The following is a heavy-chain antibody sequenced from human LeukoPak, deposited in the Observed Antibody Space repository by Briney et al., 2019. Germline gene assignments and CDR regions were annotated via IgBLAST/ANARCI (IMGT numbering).Heavy chain of an antibody. D-gene: IGHD3-10*01. Sequence: KPSETLSLTCTVSGGSVSSGDYYWTWIRQPAGKGLEWIGRIYTPGSPSYNPSLKSRVPISVDTSTNQFSLKLTSVSAADTAVYYCARDRGTTTARGVPSWFDPWGQGILVTVSS. J-gene: IGHJ5*02. CDR1: GGSVSSGDYY. CDR2: IYTPGSP. V-gene: IGHV4-61*02. CDR3: ARDRGTTTARGVPSWFDP.